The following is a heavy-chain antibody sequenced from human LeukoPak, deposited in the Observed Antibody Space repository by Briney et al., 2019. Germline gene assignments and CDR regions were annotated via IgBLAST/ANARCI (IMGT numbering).Heavy chain of an antibody. CDR3: ARLGRKGSSWYNWFDP. CDR2: IWYDGSNK. D-gene: IGHD6-13*01. CDR1: GFTFSSYG. Sequence: GGSLRLSCAASGFTFSSYGMHWVRQAPGKGLEWVAVIWYDGSNKYYADSMKGRFTISRDNSKNTLYLQMNSLRAEDTAVYYCARLGRKGSSWYNWFDPWGQGTLVTVSS. V-gene: IGHV3-33*01. J-gene: IGHJ5*02.